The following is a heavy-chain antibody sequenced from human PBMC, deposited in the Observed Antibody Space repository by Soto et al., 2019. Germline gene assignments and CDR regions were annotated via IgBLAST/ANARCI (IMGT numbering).Heavy chain of an antibody. J-gene: IGHJ5*02. V-gene: IGHV4-59*01. D-gene: IGHD3-3*01. CDR1: GGSISSYY. CDR3: ARGYDFWSGYPPNWFDP. CDR2: IYYSGST. Sequence: PSETLSLTCTVSGGSISSYYWSWIRQPPGKGLEWIGYIYYSGSTNYNPSLKSRVTISVDTSKNQFSLKLSSVTAADTAVYYCARGYDFWSGYPPNWFDPWGQGTLVTVSS.